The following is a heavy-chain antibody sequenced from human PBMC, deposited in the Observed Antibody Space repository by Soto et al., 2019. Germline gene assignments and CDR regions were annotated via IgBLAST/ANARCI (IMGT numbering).Heavy chain of an antibody. CDR1: GFTFSSYS. Sequence: PGGSLRLSCAASGFTFSSYSMNWFRQAPGKGLEWVSSISSSSSYIYYADSVKGRFTISRDNAKNSLYLQMNSLRAEDTAVYYCASPGSYGYFPYYYGMDVWGQGTTVTVSS. V-gene: IGHV3-21*01. CDR3: ASPGSYGYFPYYYGMDV. CDR2: ISSSSSYI. D-gene: IGHD5-18*01. J-gene: IGHJ6*02.